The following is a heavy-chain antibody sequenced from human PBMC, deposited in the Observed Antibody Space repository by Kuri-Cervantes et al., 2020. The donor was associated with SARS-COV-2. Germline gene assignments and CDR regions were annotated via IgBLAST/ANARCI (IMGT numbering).Heavy chain of an antibody. CDR2: INHSGST. CDR1: GGSFGGYY. D-gene: IGHD2-2*01. CDR3: ARGRRGVPATVFDY. V-gene: IGHV4-34*01. Sequence: GSLRLSCAVYGGSFGGYYWSWIRQPPGKGLEWIGEINHSGSTNYDPSLKSRVTISVDTSKNQFSLKLSSVTAADTAVYYCARGRRGVPATVFDYWGQGTLVTVSS. J-gene: IGHJ4*02.